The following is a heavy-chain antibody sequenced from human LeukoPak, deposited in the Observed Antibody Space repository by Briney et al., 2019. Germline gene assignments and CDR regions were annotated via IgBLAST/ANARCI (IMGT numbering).Heavy chain of an antibody. J-gene: IGHJ4*02. D-gene: IGHD3-10*01. CDR2: IVPIFDTP. V-gene: IGHV1-69*05. CDR3: ASDIYGSQPSDY. CDR1: GGTFRDFA. Sequence: ASVKVSCKASGGTFRDFAVSWVRQAPGQGLEWMGGIVPIFDTPNYAQRFEDRVTITTDEATNTAYMELTGLRSEDTAVYYCASDIYGSQPSDYWGQGTLVIVSS.